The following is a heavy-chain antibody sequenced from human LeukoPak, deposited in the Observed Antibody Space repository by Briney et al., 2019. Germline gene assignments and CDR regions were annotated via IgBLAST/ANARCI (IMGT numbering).Heavy chain of an antibody. J-gene: IGHJ4*02. Sequence: SETLSLTCTVSGGSISSSSYYWGWIRQPPGKGLEWIGSIYYSGSTNYNPSLKSRVTISVDTSKNQFSLKLSSVTAADTAVYYCARVRGGLPDYWGQGTLVTVSS. CDR3: ARVRGGLPDY. CDR2: IYYSGST. CDR1: GGSISSSSYY. D-gene: IGHD3-16*01. V-gene: IGHV4-39*07.